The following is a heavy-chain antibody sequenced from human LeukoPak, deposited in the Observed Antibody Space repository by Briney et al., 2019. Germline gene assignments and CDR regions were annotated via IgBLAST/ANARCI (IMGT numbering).Heavy chain of an antibody. CDR2: IAYNGNT. V-gene: IGHV4-59*01. CDR1: DGSINGYY. J-gene: IGHJ4*02. Sequence: SETLSLTCSVSDGSINGYYWKWIRQPPGKGLEWIGYIAYNGNTNYSPSLKSRVTMSIDTSKNQFSLKLPSVTAADTAVYYCARAGTSGWYGEYWGRGILVTVSS. D-gene: IGHD6-19*01. CDR3: ARAGTSGWYGEY.